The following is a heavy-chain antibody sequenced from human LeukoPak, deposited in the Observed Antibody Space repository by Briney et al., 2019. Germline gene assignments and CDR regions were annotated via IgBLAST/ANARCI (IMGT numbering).Heavy chain of an antibody. J-gene: IGHJ4*02. CDR2: SSWNSASV. CDR1: GFTFDDYG. Sequence: GGSLRLSCEASGFTFDDYGMHWVRQAPGQGLERVSTSSWNSASVGYVDSVKGRFTISRDNAKKTLYLQMNSLRPEDTALYYCAKDYGYSSSWYDYWGQGTLVTVSS. V-gene: IGHV3-9*01. CDR3: AKDYGYSSSWYDY. D-gene: IGHD6-13*01.